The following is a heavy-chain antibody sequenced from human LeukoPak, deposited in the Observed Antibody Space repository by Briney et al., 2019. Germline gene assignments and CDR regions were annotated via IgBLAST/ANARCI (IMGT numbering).Heavy chain of an antibody. J-gene: IGHJ4*02. V-gene: IGHV3-20*04. CDR2: INWNGGST. Sequence: PGGSLRLSCAASGFTFDDYGMSWVRQAPGKGLEWVSGINWNGGSTGYADSVKGRFTISRDNAKNSLYLQMNSLRAEDTAVYYCARRDYGSGSYYIDYWGQGTLVTVSS. CDR1: GFTFDDYG. D-gene: IGHD3-10*01. CDR3: ARRDYGSGSYYIDY.